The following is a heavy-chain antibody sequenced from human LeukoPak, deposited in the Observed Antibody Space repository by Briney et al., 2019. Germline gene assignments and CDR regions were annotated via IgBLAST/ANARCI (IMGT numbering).Heavy chain of an antibody. D-gene: IGHD6-6*01. CDR1: GFTFGDYG. CDR2: IRSKVYGGTT. CDR3: TRDYYPKQLAPYYMDV. V-gene: IGHV3-49*04. J-gene: IGHJ6*03. Sequence: PGGSLRLSCTTSGFTFGDYGMSWVRHAPGKGLEWVGFIRSKVYGGTTEYAASVKGRFSISRDDSKSIAYLEMDSLRTEDTAVYYCTRDYYPKQLAPYYMDVWGKGTTVTVSS.